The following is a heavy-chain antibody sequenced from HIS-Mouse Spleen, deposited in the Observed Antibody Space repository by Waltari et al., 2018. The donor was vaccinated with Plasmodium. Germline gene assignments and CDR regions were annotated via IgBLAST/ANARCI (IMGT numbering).Heavy chain of an antibody. CDR1: GFTFSDSY. Sequence: QVQLVESGGGLVKPGGSLRLSCAASGFTFSDSYMSWIRQAPGKGLEWFSYISSSGSTIYYADPVKGRFTSSRDNAKNSLYLQMNSLRAEDTAVYYCARDSPELGIYYYYGMDVWGQGTTVTVSS. D-gene: IGHD7-27*01. CDR3: ARDSPELGIYYYYGMDV. J-gene: IGHJ6*02. V-gene: IGHV3-11*01. CDR2: ISSSGSTI.